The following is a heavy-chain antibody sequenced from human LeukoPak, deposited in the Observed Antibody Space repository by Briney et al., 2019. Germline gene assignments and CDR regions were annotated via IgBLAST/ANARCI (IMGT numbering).Heavy chain of an antibody. V-gene: IGHV1-69*04. CDR3: ARDLVQQQLGDFDY. Sequence: SVKVSCKASGGTFSSYAISWVRQAPGQGLEWMGRIIPILGIANYAQKFQGRVTITADKSTSTAYMELSSLRSEDTAVYYCARDLVQQQLGDFDYWGQGTLVTVSS. CDR2: IIPILGIA. D-gene: IGHD6-13*01. J-gene: IGHJ4*02. CDR1: GGTFSSYA.